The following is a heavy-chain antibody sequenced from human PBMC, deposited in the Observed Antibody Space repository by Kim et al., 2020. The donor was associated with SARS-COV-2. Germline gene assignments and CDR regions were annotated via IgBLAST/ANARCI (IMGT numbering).Heavy chain of an antibody. J-gene: IGHJ4*02. CDR1: GYTFTTYG. V-gene: IGHV7-4-1*02. CDR2: INTNTGNP. Sequence: ASVKVSCKASGYTFTTYGMNWVRQAPGQGLEWMGWINTNTGNPTFAQGVTGRFVFSLDTSVSTAYLQISSLKAEDTAVYYCARTFYDSSAYYYVDYWGQGTLVTVSS. D-gene: IGHD3-22*01. CDR3: ARTFYDSSAYYYVDY.